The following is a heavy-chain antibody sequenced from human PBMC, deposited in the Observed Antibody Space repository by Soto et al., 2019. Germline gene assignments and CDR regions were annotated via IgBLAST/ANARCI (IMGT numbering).Heavy chain of an antibody. V-gene: IGHV3-73*02. J-gene: IGHJ4*02. CDR2: SRSKANNYAT. Sequence: EVQLVESGGGLVQPGGSLRLSCAASGFTFSGASMHWVRQASGKGLEWVARSRSKANNYATTYAASVKGRFTISRDESKNTTYLQMNSLKTEDTAIYYCASLIYDSRNFYDNDYWGQGTLVTVSS. D-gene: IGHD3-22*01. CDR3: ASLIYDSRNFYDNDY. CDR1: GFTFSGAS.